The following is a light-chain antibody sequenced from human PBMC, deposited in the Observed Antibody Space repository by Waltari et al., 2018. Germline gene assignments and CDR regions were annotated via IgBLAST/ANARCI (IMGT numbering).Light chain of an antibody. CDR2: YAA. CDR3: QQSSSLPIT. J-gene: IGKJ5*01. V-gene: IGKV6-21*01. Sequence: EIVLTQSPAFQSVTPKEKVTITCRASQSVGNSLHWYQQKPDQSPKLLIKYAAQAFPGVPSRFSGSGSGTDFTLTINSLEVEDAATYYCQQSSSLPITFGQGTRLEIK. CDR1: QSVGNS.